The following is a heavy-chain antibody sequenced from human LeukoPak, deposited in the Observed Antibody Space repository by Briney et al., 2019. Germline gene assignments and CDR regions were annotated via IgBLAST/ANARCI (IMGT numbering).Heavy chain of an antibody. CDR1: GGSIRSYY. V-gene: IGHV4-59*01. D-gene: IGHD4-17*01. J-gene: IGHJ5*02. Sequence: SETLSLTCTVSGGSIRSYYWSWIRQPPGKGLEWIGYIYYSGVTNYNPSLKSRVTLSVDTSKSQFSPKLSSVTAADTAVYYCATSGATTATTWGGNWFDPWGQGALVTVSS. CDR3: ATSGATTATTWGGNWFDP. CDR2: IYYSGVT.